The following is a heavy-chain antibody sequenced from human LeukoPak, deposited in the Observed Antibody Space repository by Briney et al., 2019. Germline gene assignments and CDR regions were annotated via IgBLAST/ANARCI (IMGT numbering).Heavy chain of an antibody. V-gene: IGHV3-9*01. CDR2: ISWNSGSI. J-gene: IGHJ3*02. Sequence: PGRSLRLSCAASGFTFDDYAMHWVRQAPGKGLEWVSGISWNSGSIGYADSVKGRFTISRDNAKNSLYLQMNSLRAEDTAVYYCARDYGDYVGLDAFDIWGQGTMVTVSS. CDR1: GFTFDDYA. CDR3: ARDYGDYVGLDAFDI. D-gene: IGHD4-17*01.